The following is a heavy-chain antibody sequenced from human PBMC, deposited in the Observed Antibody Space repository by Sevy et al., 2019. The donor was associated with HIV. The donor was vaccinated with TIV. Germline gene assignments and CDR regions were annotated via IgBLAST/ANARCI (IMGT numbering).Heavy chain of an antibody. CDR2: INAGNGNT. V-gene: IGHV1-3*01. Sequence: ASVKVSCKASGYTFTSYAMHWVRQAPGQRLEWMGWINAGNGNTKYSQKFQGRVTITRDTSASTAYMELSSLRSEDTAVYYCARAGYFSSTSCYDNWFDPWGQGTLVTVSS. J-gene: IGHJ5*02. D-gene: IGHD2-2*01. CDR1: GYTFTSYA. CDR3: ARAGYFSSTSCYDNWFDP.